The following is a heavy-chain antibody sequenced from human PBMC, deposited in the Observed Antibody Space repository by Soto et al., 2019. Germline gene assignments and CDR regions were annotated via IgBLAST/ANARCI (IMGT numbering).Heavy chain of an antibody. V-gene: IGHV3-48*02. J-gene: IGHJ6*03. CDR2: ISSSSAAI. CDR3: ARDQSRGQVLYDYMDV. Sequence: EVQLVESGGGLVQPGGSLRLSCAASGFTLTNYAMNWVRQAPGKGLEWVSYISSSSAAIFYADSVKGRFTISRDNAKNSHYIQMKSLRDEDTAVYYCARDQSRGQVLYDYMDVWGRGTTVTVSS. D-gene: IGHD3-10*01. CDR1: GFTLTNYA.